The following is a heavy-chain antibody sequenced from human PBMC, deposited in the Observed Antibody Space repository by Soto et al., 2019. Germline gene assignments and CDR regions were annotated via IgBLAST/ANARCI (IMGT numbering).Heavy chain of an antibody. CDR1: GGTFSSYT. J-gene: IGHJ4*02. V-gene: IGHV1-69*02. D-gene: IGHD4-17*01. Sequence: QVQLVQSGAEVKKPGSSVMVSCKASGGTFSSYTISWVRQAPGQGLEWMGRIIPILGIANYAQKFQGRVKITADKATSTAYMELSSLRSEDTAVYYCARAATVVTPFRYWGQGTLVTVSS. CDR3: ARAATVVTPFRY. CDR2: IIPILGIA.